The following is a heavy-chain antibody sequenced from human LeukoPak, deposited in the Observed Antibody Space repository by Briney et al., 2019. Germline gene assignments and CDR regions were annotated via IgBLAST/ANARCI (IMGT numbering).Heavy chain of an antibody. J-gene: IGHJ6*02. Sequence: SETLSLTCAVYGGSFSGYYWSWIRQPPGKGLEWIGEINHSGSTNYNPSLKSRVTISVDTSKNQFSLKLSSVTAADTAVYYCARGPPVVVVAATPSYGMDVWGQGTTVTVSS. CDR3: ARGPPVVVVAATPSYGMDV. V-gene: IGHV4-34*01. D-gene: IGHD2-15*01. CDR1: GGSFSGYY. CDR2: INHSGST.